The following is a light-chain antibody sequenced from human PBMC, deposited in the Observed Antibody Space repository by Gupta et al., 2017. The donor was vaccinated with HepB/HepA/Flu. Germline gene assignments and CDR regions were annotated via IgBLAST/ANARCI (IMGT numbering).Light chain of an antibody. CDR2: GAS. CDR1: QSVSSSY. Sequence: EIVLTQSPGTLSLSPGERATLSCRASQSVSSSYLAWYQQKPGQAPRLIIYGASSRATGIPDRFSGSGYGKDFTLTSSRREHEDCAVYYWQQYGSSITFGQGTLLEIK. J-gene: IGKJ5*01. V-gene: IGKV3-20*01. CDR3: QQYGSSIT.